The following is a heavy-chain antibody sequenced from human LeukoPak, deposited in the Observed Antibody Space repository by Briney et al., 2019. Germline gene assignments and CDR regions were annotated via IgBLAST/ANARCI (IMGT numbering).Heavy chain of an antibody. CDR3: ARDIYGSGSYFDY. V-gene: IGHV4-30-2*01. Sequence: PSETLSLTCTVSGGSISSGGYYWSWIRQPPGEGLEWIGYIYHSGSTYYNPSLKSRVTISVDRSMNQFSLKLSSVTAADTAVYYCARDIYGSGSYFDYSGQGTLVTVSS. CDR2: IYHSGST. D-gene: IGHD3-10*01. CDR1: GGSISSGGYY. J-gene: IGHJ4*02.